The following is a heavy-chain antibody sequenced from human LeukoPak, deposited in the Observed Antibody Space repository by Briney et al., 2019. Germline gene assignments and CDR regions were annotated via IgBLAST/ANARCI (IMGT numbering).Heavy chain of an antibody. CDR3: ARARYYDILTGPLLDY. D-gene: IGHD3-9*01. V-gene: IGHV4-34*01. CDR2: INHSGST. J-gene: IGHJ4*02. CDR1: GGSFSGYY. Sequence: SETLSLTCAVYGGSFSGYYWSWIRQPPGKGLEWIGEINHSGSTNYNPSLKSRVTISVDTSKNQFSLKLSSVTAADTAVYYCARARYYDILTGPLLDYWGQGTLVTVSS.